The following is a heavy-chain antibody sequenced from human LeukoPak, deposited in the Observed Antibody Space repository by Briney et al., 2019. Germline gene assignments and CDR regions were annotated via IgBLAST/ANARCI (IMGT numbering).Heavy chain of an antibody. D-gene: IGHD3-3*01. V-gene: IGHV3-23*01. CDR3: AKLITIFGVSINDYFDY. J-gene: IGHJ4*02. CDR1: GFTFSSHG. Sequence: GGSLRLSCAASGFTFSSHGMSWVRQAPGKGLEWVSTISGSGSSTYYADSVMGRFTISRDNSKNTLYLLMNSLRAEDTAVYYCAKLITIFGVSINDYFDYWGQGTLVTVSS. CDR2: ISGSGSST.